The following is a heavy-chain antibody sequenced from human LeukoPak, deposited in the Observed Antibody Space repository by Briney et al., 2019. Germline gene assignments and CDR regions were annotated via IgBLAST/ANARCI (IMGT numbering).Heavy chain of an antibody. V-gene: IGHV4-59*01. J-gene: IGHJ2*01. CDR2: IYYSGST. D-gene: IGHD3-10*01. CDR1: GGSLSSYY. CDR3: ARVFYYGSGTFDL. Sequence: SETLSLTCTVSGGSLSSYYWSWIRQPPGKGLEWIGYIYYSGSTTYNPSLRSRVTISVDTSKNQFSLKLASVTAADTAVYYCARVFYYGSGTFDLWGRGTLVTVSS.